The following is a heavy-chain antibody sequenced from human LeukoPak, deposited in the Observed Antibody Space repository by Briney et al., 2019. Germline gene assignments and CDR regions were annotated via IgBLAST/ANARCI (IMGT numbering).Heavy chain of an antibody. CDR2: IIPIFGAA. CDR1: GYTFTGYY. V-gene: IGHV1-69*13. CDR3: ARDSEVRRNLWHY. Sequence: GASVKVSCKASGYTFTGYYMHWVRQAPGQGLEWMGGIIPIFGAANYAQKFQGRVTITADESTSTVYMELSSLRSEDTAVYYCARDSEVRRNLWHYWGQGTLVTVSS. J-gene: IGHJ4*02. D-gene: IGHD3-10*01.